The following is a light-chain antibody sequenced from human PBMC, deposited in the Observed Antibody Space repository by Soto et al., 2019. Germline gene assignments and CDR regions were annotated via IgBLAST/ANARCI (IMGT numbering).Light chain of an antibody. CDR1: QSVSAN. CDR3: QQRSNWPPT. Sequence: EIVMTKSPATLSVSPGERATLSCTASQSVSANLAWYQHKPGQAPRLLIYGASTRATGIPARFSGSGSGTDFTLTISSLEPEDFAVYYCQQRSNWPPTFGQGTRLEI. V-gene: IGKV3-15*01. CDR2: GAS. J-gene: IGKJ5*01.